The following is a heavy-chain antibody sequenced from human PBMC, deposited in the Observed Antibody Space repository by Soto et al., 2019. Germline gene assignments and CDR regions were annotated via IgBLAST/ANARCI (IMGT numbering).Heavy chain of an antibody. J-gene: IGHJ4*02. CDR3: ARDKITGLFDY. Sequence: PSETLSLTCTVSGGSISSGGYYWTWIRQPPGTVLEWIWVINHSGSTNYNPFLMSRVSISVDTSKNQFSLKLTSVTAADTAVYYCARDKITGLFDYWGQGTLVTVSS. V-gene: IGHV4-39*07. D-gene: IGHD2-8*02. CDR2: INHSGST. CDR1: GGSISSGGYY.